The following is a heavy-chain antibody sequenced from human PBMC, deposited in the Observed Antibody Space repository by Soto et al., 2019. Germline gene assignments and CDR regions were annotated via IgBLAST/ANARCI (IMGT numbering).Heavy chain of an antibody. V-gene: IGHV1-18*01. D-gene: IGHD4-17*01. Sequence: ASVKVSCKASGYTFTSYGISWVRQAPGQGLEWMGWISAYNGNTNYAQKLQGRVTMTTDTSTSTAYMELRSLRSDDTAVYYCARDPPITPTTVTTHFDYWGQGTLVTVSS. CDR2: ISAYNGNT. J-gene: IGHJ4*02. CDR3: ARDPPITPTTVTTHFDY. CDR1: GYTFTSYG.